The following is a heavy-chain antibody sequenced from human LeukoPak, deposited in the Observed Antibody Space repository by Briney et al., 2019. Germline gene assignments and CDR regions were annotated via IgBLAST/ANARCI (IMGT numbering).Heavy chain of an antibody. D-gene: IGHD5-12*01. CDR2: MNPNSGNT. Sequence: ASVKVSCKASGYTFTSYDISWVRQATGQGLEWMGWMNPNSGNTGYAQKFQGRVTMTRNTSISTAYMELSSLRSEDTAVYYCAREDIVATIHAFDIWGQGTMVTVSS. V-gene: IGHV1-8*01. J-gene: IGHJ3*02. CDR3: AREDIVATIHAFDI. CDR1: GYTFTSYD.